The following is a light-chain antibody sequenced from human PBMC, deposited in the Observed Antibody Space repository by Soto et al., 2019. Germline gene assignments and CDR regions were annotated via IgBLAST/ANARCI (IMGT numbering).Light chain of an antibody. CDR1: RSNIGAGFD. CDR3: QSYDSSLSGYG. CDR2: GNV. Sequence: QSVLTQPPSVSGAPGQRVTISCTGSRSNIGAGFDVHWYQQLPGTAPKLLIYGNVDRPSGVPDRFSGSKSGTSASLAITGLQAEDEADDYCQSYDSSLSGYGFGTGTKVTVL. J-gene: IGLJ1*01. V-gene: IGLV1-40*01.